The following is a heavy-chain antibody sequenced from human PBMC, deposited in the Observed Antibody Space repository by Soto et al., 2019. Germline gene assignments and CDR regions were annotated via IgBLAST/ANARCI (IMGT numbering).Heavy chain of an antibody. CDR2: IKQDGSQK. CDR1: GFTFSDYW. V-gene: IGHV3-7*01. J-gene: IGHJ5*02. CDR3: ATSNWFDP. Sequence: GGPLRLSCAASGFTFSDYWMSWVRQAPGKGLEWVANIKQDGSQKYYVDSVKGRFTISRDNAKNSLYLQMNSLRAEDTAVYYCATSNWFDPWGQGTLVTVSS.